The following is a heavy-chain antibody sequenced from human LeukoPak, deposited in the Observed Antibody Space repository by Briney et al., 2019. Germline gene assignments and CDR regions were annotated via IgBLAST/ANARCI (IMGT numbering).Heavy chain of an antibody. J-gene: IGHJ4*02. Sequence: ASQTLSLTCTVSGGSISSGGYYWNWIRQHPGKGLEWIGFIYYSWSTYHNPSLKRRVSISVDTSKNQFSLKLSSVTAADTAVYYCARARDIVVSSNIYSFYYWGQGTLVTVSS. CDR3: ARARDIVVSSNIYSFYY. D-gene: IGHD2-2*01. V-gene: IGHV4-31*03. CDR1: GGSISSGGYY. CDR2: IYYSWST.